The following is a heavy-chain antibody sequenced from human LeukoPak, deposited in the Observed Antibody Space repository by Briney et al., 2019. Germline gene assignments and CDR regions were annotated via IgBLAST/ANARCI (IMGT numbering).Heavy chain of an antibody. J-gene: IGHJ5*02. Sequence: PSETLSLTCTVSGDSISSGDYSWGWIRQPSGKGLEWIGYIFHTGNSYYNPSLRSRVTISVDRSRNQFSLRLTSVTAADTAVYYCARELWFVNGPGSWLDPWGRGTLVAVSS. CDR2: IFHTGNS. D-gene: IGHD3-10*01. CDR1: GDSISSGDYS. CDR3: ARELWFVNGPGSWLDP. V-gene: IGHV4-30-2*01.